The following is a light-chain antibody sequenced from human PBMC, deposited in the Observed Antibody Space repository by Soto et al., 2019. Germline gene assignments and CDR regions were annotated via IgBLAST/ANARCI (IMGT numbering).Light chain of an antibody. CDR2: EVS. CDR3: SSYTSSSIDYV. J-gene: IGLJ1*01. V-gene: IGLV2-14*01. Sequence: QSALTQPASVSGSPGPSSTISCTGTSSDVGGYNYVSWYQQHPGKAPKLIIYEVSNRPSGVSNRFSGSKAGNTASLTISGLQAEDEAAYDCSSYTSSSIDYVFGTGTTLTVL. CDR1: SSDVGGYNY.